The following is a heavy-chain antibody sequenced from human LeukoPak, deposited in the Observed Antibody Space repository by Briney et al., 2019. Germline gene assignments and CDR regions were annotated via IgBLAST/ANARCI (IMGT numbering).Heavy chain of an antibody. CDR2: IDFTSRYI. Sequence: GGSLRLSCAASGFTFSSYGMNWVRQAPGKGLEWVSSIDFTSRYIYNADSVKGRFTTSRDNAKNSLDLQMNSLKVEDTAVYYCARLNLEYLYSSGPNDYWGQGTLVTVSS. CDR1: GFTFSSYG. D-gene: IGHD3-10*01. CDR3: ARLNLEYLYSSGPNDY. V-gene: IGHV3-21*01. J-gene: IGHJ4*02.